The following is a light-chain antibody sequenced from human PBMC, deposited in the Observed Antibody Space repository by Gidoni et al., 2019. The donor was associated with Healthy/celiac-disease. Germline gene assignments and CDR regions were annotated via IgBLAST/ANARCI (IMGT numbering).Light chain of an antibody. V-gene: IGKV1-5*03. Sequence: DIHMTQSPSTLSASVGDSVTITCRASQSNSSWLAWYQQKPGKAPKLLIYKASSLESGVPSRFSGSGSGTEFTLTISSLQPDDFATYYCQQYNSYSGTFGQXTKVEIK. J-gene: IGKJ1*01. CDR1: QSNSSW. CDR2: KAS. CDR3: QQYNSYSGT.